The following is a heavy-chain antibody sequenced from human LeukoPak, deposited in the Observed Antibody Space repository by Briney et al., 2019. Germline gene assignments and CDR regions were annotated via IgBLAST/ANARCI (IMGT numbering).Heavy chain of an antibody. CDR3: ARPYYDFWSGYRKEYNWFDP. D-gene: IGHD3-3*01. CDR1: GFTFSSYW. Sequence: PGGSLRLSCAASGFTFSSYWMHWVRQAPGKGLVWVSRINTDGGSTSYADSVKGRFTISRDNAKNMLYLQMNSLRAEDTAVYYCARPYYDFWSGYRKEYNWFDPWGQGTLVTVSS. V-gene: IGHV3-74*01. CDR2: INTDGGST. J-gene: IGHJ5*02.